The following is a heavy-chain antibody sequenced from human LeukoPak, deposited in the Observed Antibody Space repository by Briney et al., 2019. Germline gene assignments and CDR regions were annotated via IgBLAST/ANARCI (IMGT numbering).Heavy chain of an antibody. CDR2: ISSSSSYI. J-gene: IGHJ4*02. Sequence: GGSLRLSCAASGFTFSSYSMNWVRQAPGKGLEWVSSISSSSSYIYYADSVKGRFTISRDNAKNSLYLQMHSLRAEDTAVYYCARDFMAGFDYWGQGTLVTVSS. V-gene: IGHV3-21*01. CDR1: GFTFSSYS. D-gene: IGHD3-10*01. CDR3: ARDFMAGFDY.